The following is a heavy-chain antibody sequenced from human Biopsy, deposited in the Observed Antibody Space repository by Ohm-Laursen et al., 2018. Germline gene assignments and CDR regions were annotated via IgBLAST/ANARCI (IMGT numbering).Heavy chain of an antibody. V-gene: IGHV3-43D*04. CDR3: ARAFRGQYFYYYYGMDA. CDR2: ISWDDSTT. CDR1: GFTFDDYG. Sequence: SLRLSCAASGFTFDDYGMHWVRQAPGKGLEWVSLISWDDSTTYYADSVKGRFTISRDNSKNSLYLQMNSLRAEDTALYYCARAFRGQYFYYYYGMDAWGQGTTVTVSS. D-gene: IGHD3-9*01. J-gene: IGHJ6*02.